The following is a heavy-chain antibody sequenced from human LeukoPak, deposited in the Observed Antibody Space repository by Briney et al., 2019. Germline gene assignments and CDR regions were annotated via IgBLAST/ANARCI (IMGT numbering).Heavy chain of an antibody. V-gene: IGHV4-34*01. CDR2: INHSGST. Sequence: PSETLSLTCAVEGGSFRGYYWSWIRQPPGKGLEWIGEINHSGSTNYNPSLKSRVTISVDTSKNQFSLKLSSVTAADTAVYYCARGSMDYYDSSGYYYGWFDPWGQGTLVTVSS. D-gene: IGHD3-22*01. CDR3: ARGSMDYYDSSGYYYGWFDP. CDR1: GGSFRGYY. J-gene: IGHJ5*02.